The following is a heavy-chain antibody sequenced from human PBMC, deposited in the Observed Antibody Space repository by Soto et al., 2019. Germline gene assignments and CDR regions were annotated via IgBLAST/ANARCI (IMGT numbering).Heavy chain of an antibody. CDR1: GASVIDSNW. D-gene: IGHD3-10*01. CDR2: IFHSGST. Sequence: SEPLSLNGAVSGASVIDSNWWRWVRQPAGNGLEWIGEIFHSGSTNYNPSLKSRLTISVDKSTNQLSLRLRSVTAADTAVYFRARSRVYYMDICGKSTPITVSS. CDR3: ARSRVYYMDI. V-gene: IGHV4-4*02. J-gene: IGHJ6*03.